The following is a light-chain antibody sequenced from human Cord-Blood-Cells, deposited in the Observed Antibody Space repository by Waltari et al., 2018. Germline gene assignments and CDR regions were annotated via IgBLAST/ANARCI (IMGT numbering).Light chain of an antibody. J-gene: IGKJ1*01. V-gene: IGKV2-28*01. Sequence: IVVRHSPLSLTVTPGEPASISCRPSQSLLHSNGYNYLDWYLQKPGQSPQLLIYLGSNRASGVPDRFSGSGSGTDFTLKISRVEAEDVGVYYCMQALQTPRTFGQGTKVEIK. CDR2: LGS. CDR1: QSLLHSNGYNY. CDR3: MQALQTPRT.